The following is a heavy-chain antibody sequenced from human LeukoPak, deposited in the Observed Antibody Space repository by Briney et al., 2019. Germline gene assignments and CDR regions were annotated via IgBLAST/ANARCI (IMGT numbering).Heavy chain of an antibody. V-gene: IGHV4-31*03. CDR3: ASVSSYGDDY. CDR2: IYYSGST. D-gene: IGHD4-17*01. Sequence: PSETLSLTCTVSGGSISSGGYYWRWIRQHPGKGLEWIGYIYYSGSTYYNPSLQSRVTISVDTSKDQFSLQLSSVTAADTAVYYCASVSSYGDDYWGQGTLVTVSS. J-gene: IGHJ4*02. CDR1: GGSISSGGYY.